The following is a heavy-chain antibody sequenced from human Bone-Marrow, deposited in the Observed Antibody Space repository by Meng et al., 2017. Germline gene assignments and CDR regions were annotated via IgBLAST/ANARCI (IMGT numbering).Heavy chain of an antibody. J-gene: IGHJ4*02. Sequence: GALAKPGGSRKRSCAASGFTFGDYYMSWIRQGPGKGLEWVSYISSSGSTIYYADSVKGRFTISRDNAKNSLYLQMNSLRAEDTAVYYCAREPGYGEEGFDYWGEGTLVTVSS. V-gene: IGHV3-11*01. CDR3: AREPGYGEEGFDY. D-gene: IGHD5-18*01. CDR2: ISSSGSTI. CDR1: GFTFGDYY.